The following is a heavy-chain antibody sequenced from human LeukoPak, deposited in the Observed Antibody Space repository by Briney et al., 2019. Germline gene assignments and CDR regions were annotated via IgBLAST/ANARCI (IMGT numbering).Heavy chain of an antibody. V-gene: IGHV3-9*01. CDR1: GFTFDDYA. CDR2: ISWNSGSI. Sequence: PGGSLRLSCAASGFTFDDYAMHWVRQAPGKGLEWVSGISWNSGSIGYADSVKGRFTISRDNAKNSLYLQMNSLRAEDTALYYCAKDGDYYDSSGVFDYWGQGTLVTVSS. J-gene: IGHJ4*02. CDR3: AKDGDYYDSSGVFDY. D-gene: IGHD3-22*01.